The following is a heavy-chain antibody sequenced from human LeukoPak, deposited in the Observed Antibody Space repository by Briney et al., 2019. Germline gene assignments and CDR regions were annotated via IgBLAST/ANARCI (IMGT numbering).Heavy chain of an antibody. V-gene: IGHV3-30*18. CDR3: AKAGNAYNWNPFDR. CDR2: ISYDATNK. CDR1: GFTFSSSD. D-gene: IGHD1-20*01. Sequence: GGSLRLSCAASGFTFSSSDMHWVRQAPGKGLEWVAVISYDATNKYYADSVKGRFTLSRDNSKNTLYLQTNTPRPEDTAVYYCAKAGNAYNWNPFDRWGQGILVTVSS. J-gene: IGHJ4*02.